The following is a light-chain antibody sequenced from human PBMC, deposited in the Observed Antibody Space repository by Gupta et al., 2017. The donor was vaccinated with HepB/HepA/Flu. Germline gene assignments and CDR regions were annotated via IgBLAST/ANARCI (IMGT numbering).Light chain of an antibody. CDR3: ATWDESLNGPV. V-gene: IGLV1-44*01. CDR2: NNN. CDR1: NSNIGSNT. J-gene: IGLJ2*01. Sequence: QSLLTQPPSVSGTPGQRGTISCSGSNSNIGSNTVCWYQHLPGTAPKLFIYNNNQRPSGVPDRFSGSKSGTSASLTISGLQSEDEADYYCATWDESLNGPVFGGGTKLTVL.